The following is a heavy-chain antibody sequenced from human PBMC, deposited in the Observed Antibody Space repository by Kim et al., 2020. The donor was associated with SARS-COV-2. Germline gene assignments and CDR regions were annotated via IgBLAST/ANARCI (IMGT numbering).Heavy chain of an antibody. CDR1: GFTFSSYA. V-gene: IGHV3-23*01. CDR2: ISGSGGST. J-gene: IGHJ6*04. Sequence: GGSLRLSCAASGFTFSSYAMSWVRQAPGKGLEWVSAISGSGGSTYYAAAVKGRFTISRENSKNTLYLQMNSLRAEDTAVYYCAKDSSIAAAGTVYYYYGMDVWGKGTTVTVSS. D-gene: IGHD6-13*01. CDR3: AKDSSIAAAGTVYYYYGMDV.